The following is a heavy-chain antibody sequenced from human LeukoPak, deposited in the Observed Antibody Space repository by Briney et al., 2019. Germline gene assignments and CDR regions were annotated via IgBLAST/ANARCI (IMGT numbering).Heavy chain of an antibody. V-gene: IGHV3-30-3*01. CDR1: GFTFSNYA. CDR3: AREPERTKNSYGQWRFDY. D-gene: IGHD5-18*01. Sequence: GRSLRLSCAASGFTFSNYAMHWVRQAPGKGLEWVAFISYAGSNKYYADSVKGRFTISRDNSKNTLYLQMNSLRAEDTAVYYCAREPERTKNSYGQWRFDYWGQGTLVPVSS. J-gene: IGHJ4*02. CDR2: ISYAGSNK.